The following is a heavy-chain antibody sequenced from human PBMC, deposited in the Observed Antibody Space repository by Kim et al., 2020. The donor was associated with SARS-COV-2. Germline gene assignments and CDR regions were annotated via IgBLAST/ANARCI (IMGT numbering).Heavy chain of an antibody. V-gene: IGHV5-51*01. CDR2: IYPGDSDT. J-gene: IGHJ3*02. CDR1: GYSFTSYW. D-gene: IGHD1-1*01. Sequence: GESLKISCKGSGYSFTSYWIGWVRQMPGKGLEWMGIIYPGDSDTRYSPSFQGQVTISADKSISTAYLQWSSLKASDTAMYYCAVGTTSRADRMSSDAFDIWGQGTMVTVSS. CDR3: AVGTTSRADRMSSDAFDI.